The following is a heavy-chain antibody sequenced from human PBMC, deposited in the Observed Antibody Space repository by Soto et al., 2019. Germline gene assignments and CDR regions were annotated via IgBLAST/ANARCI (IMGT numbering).Heavy chain of an antibody. J-gene: IGHJ4*02. D-gene: IGHD5-12*01. V-gene: IGHV1-18*01. CDR2: ISAYNGST. Sequence: ASVKVSCKASGYTFTSYGISWVRQAPGQGLEWMGWISAYNGSTNYAQKLQGRVTMTTDTSTSTAYMELSRLRSDDTAVYYCARDGSYIVATITLDYWGQGTLVTVSS. CDR1: GYTFTSYG. CDR3: ARDGSYIVATITLDY.